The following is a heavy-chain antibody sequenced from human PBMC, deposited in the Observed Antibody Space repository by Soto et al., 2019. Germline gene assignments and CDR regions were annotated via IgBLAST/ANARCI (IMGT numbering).Heavy chain of an antibody. CDR2: IYYSGST. CDR1: GGSISSYY. V-gene: IGHV4-59*08. Sequence: PSETLSLTCTVSGGSISSYYWSWIRQPPGKGLEWIGYIYYSGSTSYSPSLKSRVTISVDTSKNQFSLKLSSVTAADTAVYYCARRYGGAHDYWGQGTLVTVSS. D-gene: IGHD4-17*01. CDR3: ARRYGGAHDY. J-gene: IGHJ4*02.